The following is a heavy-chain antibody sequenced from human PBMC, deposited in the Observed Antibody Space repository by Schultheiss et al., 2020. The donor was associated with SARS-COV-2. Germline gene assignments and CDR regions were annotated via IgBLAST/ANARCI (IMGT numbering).Heavy chain of an antibody. CDR1: GFSLSTSGMC. Sequence: SGPTLVKPTQTLTLTCTFSGFSLSTSGMCVSWIRQPPGKALEWLALIDWDDDKYYSTSLKTRLTISKDTSKNQVVLTMTNMDPVDTATYYCARILMGSGWYGENWYFDLWGRGTLVTVSS. V-gene: IGHV2-70*01. D-gene: IGHD6-19*01. J-gene: IGHJ2*01. CDR2: IDWDDDK. CDR3: ARILMGSGWYGENWYFDL.